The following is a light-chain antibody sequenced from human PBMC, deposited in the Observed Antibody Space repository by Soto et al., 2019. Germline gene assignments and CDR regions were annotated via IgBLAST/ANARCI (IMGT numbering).Light chain of an antibody. J-gene: IGKJ1*01. CDR1: QSVGNN. CDR3: QQYDTWHVWT. Sequence: EIVMTQSPATLSVSPGERVTLSCRASQSVGNNLAWYQQKTGQAPRLLMYGASTRATAIPARFSGSGSGTEFTLNITSLQAEDIAVYYCQQYDTWHVWTFGQGTKVEI. V-gene: IGKV3-15*01. CDR2: GAS.